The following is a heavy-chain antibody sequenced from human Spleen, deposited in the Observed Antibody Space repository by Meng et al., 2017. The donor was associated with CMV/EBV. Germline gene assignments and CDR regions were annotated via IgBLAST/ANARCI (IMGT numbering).Heavy chain of an antibody. J-gene: IGHJ4*02. V-gene: IGHV3-64*02. Sequence: CAASGFTFSSYAMHWVRQAPGKGLEYVSAISSNGGSTYYADSVKGRFTISRDNSKNTLYLQMGSLRAEDMAVFYCARAGMGVTKFGHWGQGTLVTVS. CDR3: ARAGMGVTKFGH. CDR2: ISSNGGST. D-gene: IGHD1-26*01. CDR1: GFTFSSYA.